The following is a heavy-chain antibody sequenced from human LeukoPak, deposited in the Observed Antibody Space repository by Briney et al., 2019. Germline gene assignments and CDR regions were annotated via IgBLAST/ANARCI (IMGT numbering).Heavy chain of an antibody. CDR3: AGTNIVVVPAAIPRTYYLDY. J-gene: IGHJ4*02. Sequence: PSETLSLTCTVSGGSISSYYWSWIRQPAGKGLEWIERIYTSGSTNYNPSLKSRVTMSVDTSKNQFSLKLSSVTAADTAVYYCAGTNIVVVPAAIPRTYYLDYWGQGTLVTVSS. D-gene: IGHD2-2*01. CDR2: IYTSGST. V-gene: IGHV4-4*07. CDR1: GGSISSYY.